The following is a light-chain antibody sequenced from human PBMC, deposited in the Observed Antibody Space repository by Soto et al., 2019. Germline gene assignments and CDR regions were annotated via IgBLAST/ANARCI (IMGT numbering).Light chain of an antibody. V-gene: IGKV1-5*03. CDR2: KAS. Sequence: DIQMTQSPSTLSASVGDRVTITCRASQTINDWLAWYQQKPGKAPKLLIYKASTLESGVPSRFSGSGSGTEFTLTISSLQPDDFETYHCQQYNSYSYTFGQGTKREIK. CDR1: QTINDW. J-gene: IGKJ2*01. CDR3: QQYNSYSYT.